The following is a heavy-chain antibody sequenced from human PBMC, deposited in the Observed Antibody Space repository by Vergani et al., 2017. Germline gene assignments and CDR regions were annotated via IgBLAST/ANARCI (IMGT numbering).Heavy chain of an antibody. CDR3: ARWSRAAGDSGPDS. J-gene: IGHJ4*02. Sequence: QVQLQESGPGLVKPSQTLSLTCTVSGASMSSVGYYWTWIRQSAGKRLEWIGGILGSGTANYNPSFQGRVSMSVATSKNQFSLTLSSVNATDTAVYYCARWSRAAGDSGPDSWGQGTRVTVSS. V-gene: IGHV4-61*02. CDR1: GASMSSVGYY. D-gene: IGHD6-13*01. CDR2: ILGSGTA.